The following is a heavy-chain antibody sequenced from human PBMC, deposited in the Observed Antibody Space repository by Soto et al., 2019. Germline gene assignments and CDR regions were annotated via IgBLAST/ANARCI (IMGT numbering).Heavy chain of an antibody. J-gene: IGHJ4*02. V-gene: IGHV3-11*03. CDR1: GFPFSDYY. CDR2: ISSSSSYT. Sequence: GGSLKPSFATSGFPFSDYYMTWIRQAPGKGLEWVSYISSSSSYTNYADSVKGRFSISRDNTNNSLYLQMNSLRAEDTAVYYCARSITDYYDSSGYYDDYWGQGTLVTVSS. D-gene: IGHD3-22*01. CDR3: ARSITDYYDSSGYYDDY.